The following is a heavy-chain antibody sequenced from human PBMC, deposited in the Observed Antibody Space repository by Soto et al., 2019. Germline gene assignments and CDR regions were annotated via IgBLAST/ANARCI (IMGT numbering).Heavy chain of an antibody. V-gene: IGHV4-39*01. Sequence: SEDRCVRWSGSGGLMSRSRYYVGGFRQHPGKGLEWIGSIYYSVSTYYNLSLKSRVTISVDTSKNQFSLKLSSVTAADTAVYFCARLPGYCRADSCRIDYWAQGTPVTVS. J-gene: IGHJ4*02. CDR1: GGLMSRSRYY. D-gene: IGHD2-15*01. CDR3: ARLPGYCRADSCRIDY. CDR2: IYYSVST.